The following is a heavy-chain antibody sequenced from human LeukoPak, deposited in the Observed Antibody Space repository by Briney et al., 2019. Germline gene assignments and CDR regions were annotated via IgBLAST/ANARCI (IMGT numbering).Heavy chain of an antibody. V-gene: IGHV4-30-4*01. CDR1: GVSITTGYYY. CDR2: IHYNGNT. D-gene: IGHD3-10*01. CDR3: ASAPFVYGPNRFDY. J-gene: IGHJ4*02. Sequence: PSETLSLTCTVSGVSITTGYYYWSWIRQPPGKGLEWIGYIHYNGNTFYNPSLKSRVTISVDTSKNQVSLKMRSVTAADTAVYYCASAPFVYGPNRFDYWGQGTLVTVSS.